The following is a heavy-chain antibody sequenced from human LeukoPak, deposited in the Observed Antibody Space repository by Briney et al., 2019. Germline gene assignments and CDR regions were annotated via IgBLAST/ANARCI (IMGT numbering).Heavy chain of an antibody. CDR2: SNHSGNT. J-gene: IGHJ3*02. V-gene: IGHV4-34*01. D-gene: IGHD3-22*01. CDR3: AKSNGYGLIDI. CDR1: GGSFSGDY. Sequence: SETLSLTCAVYGGSFSGDYWSWIRQPPGKGLEWIGESNHSGNTNYNPSLKSRVTISVDTSKNQFSLKLNSVTAADTAVYYCAKSNGYGLIDIWGQGTMVTVSS.